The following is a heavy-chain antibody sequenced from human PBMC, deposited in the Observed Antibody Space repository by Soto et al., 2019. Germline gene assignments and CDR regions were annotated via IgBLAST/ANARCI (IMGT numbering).Heavy chain of an antibody. J-gene: IGHJ6*02. CDR1: GFTFSSYG. Sequence: SGGSLRLSCAASGFTFSSYGMHWVRQAPGKGLEWVAVIWYDGSNKYYADSVKGRFTISRDNSKNTLYLQMNSLRAEDTAVYYCARDTRYNWNWKSLSGMDVWGQGTTVTVSS. D-gene: IGHD1-7*01. CDR3: ARDTRYNWNWKSLSGMDV. CDR2: IWYDGSNK. V-gene: IGHV3-33*01.